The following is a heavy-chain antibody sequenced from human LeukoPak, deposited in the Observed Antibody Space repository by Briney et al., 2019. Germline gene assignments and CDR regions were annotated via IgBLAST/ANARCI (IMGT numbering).Heavy chain of an antibody. CDR2: ISGSGGST. Sequence: PGGSLSLSCAASGFTFSSYAMSWVRQAPGKGLEWVSAISGSGGSTYYADSVKGRFTISRDNSKNTLYLQMNSLRAEDTAVYYCAKDLRITMVRGGSFDYWGQGTLVTVSS. V-gene: IGHV3-23*01. J-gene: IGHJ4*02. CDR3: AKDLRITMVRGGSFDY. D-gene: IGHD3-10*01. CDR1: GFTFSSYA.